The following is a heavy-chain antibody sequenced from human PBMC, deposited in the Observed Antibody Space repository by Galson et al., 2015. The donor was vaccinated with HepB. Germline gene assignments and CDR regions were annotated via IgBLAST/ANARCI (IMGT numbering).Heavy chain of an antibody. V-gene: IGHV1-69*13. CDR3: ARDGFHKYSSSSWAWVDNWFDP. CDR1: GGTFSSYA. Sequence: SVKVSCKASGGTFSSYAISWVRQAPGQGLEWMGGIIPIFGTANYAQKFQGRVTITADESTSTAYMELSSLRSEDTAVYYCARDGFHKYSSSSWAWVDNWFDPWGQGTLVTVSS. J-gene: IGHJ5*02. CDR2: IIPIFGTA. D-gene: IGHD6-6*01.